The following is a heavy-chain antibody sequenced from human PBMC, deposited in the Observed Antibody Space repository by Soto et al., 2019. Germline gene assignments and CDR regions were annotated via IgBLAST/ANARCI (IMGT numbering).Heavy chain of an antibody. CDR3: AKDGMKNTMVRGDFPVTLDY. CDR1: GFTFGASA. D-gene: IGHD3-10*01. V-gene: IGHV3-73*01. Sequence: GGSLRLSCAASGFTFGASALQWVRQASGKGLEWLGRIGSRGETYATTYAASVKGRFTISRDDSKKTAYLQMNSLESEDTAVYYCAKDGMKNTMVRGDFPVTLDYWGQGTLVTVSS. J-gene: IGHJ4*02. CDR2: IGSRGETYAT.